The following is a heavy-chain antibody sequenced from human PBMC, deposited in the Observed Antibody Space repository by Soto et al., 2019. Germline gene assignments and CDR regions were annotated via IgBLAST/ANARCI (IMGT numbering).Heavy chain of an antibody. CDR1: VYTFTGYY. V-gene: IGHV1-2*02. Sequence: XSVKVSCKASVYTFTGYYMHWVRQAPGQGLEWMGWINPNSGGTNYAQKFQGRVTMTRDTSISTAYMELSRLRSDDTAVYYCATESVDRYYGMDVWGQGTTVTVSS. CDR2: INPNSGGT. CDR3: ATESVDRYYGMDV. J-gene: IGHJ6*02. D-gene: IGHD2-15*01.